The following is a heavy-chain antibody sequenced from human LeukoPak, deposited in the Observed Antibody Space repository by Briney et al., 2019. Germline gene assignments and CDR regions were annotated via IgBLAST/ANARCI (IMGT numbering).Heavy chain of an antibody. Sequence: GGSLRLSCAASGFTFSGSAMHWVRQASGKGLEWVGRMRSKANSYATAYAASVKGRFTISRDDSKNTAYLQMNSLKTEDTAVCYCTRRVDSSGYYGIDYWGQGTLVTVSS. D-gene: IGHD3-22*01. CDR1: GFTFSGSA. CDR2: MRSKANSYAT. CDR3: TRRVDSSGYYGIDY. V-gene: IGHV3-73*01. J-gene: IGHJ4*02.